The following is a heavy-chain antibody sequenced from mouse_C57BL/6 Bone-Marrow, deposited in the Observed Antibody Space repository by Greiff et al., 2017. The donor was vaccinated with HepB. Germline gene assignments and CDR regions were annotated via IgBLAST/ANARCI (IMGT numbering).Heavy chain of an antibody. CDR2: IFPGSGST. J-gene: IGHJ2*01. V-gene: IGHV1-9*01. D-gene: IGHD2-3*01. Sequence: VKLQESGAELMKPGASVKLSCKATGYTFTGYWIEWVKQRPGHGLEWIGEIFPGSGSTNYNEKFKGKATFTADTSSNTACMQLSSLTTEDSAIYYCSRDDGYLLYYFDYWGQGTTLTVSS. CDR1: GYTFTGYW. CDR3: SRDDGYLLYYFDY.